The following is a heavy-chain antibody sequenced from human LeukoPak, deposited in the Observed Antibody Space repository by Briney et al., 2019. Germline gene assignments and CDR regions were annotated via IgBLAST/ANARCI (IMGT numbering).Heavy chain of an antibody. J-gene: IGHJ3*02. D-gene: IGHD6-19*01. Sequence: SETLSLTCTVPGGSISGSSYYWGWIRQPPGKGLEWIGSIDYSGGTYYNPSLKSRLTISADTSKNQFSLKLSSVTAADTAVYHCAGHDWAVAAPPFIWGQGTMVTVSS. CDR2: IDYSGGT. CDR3: AGHDWAVAAPPFI. V-gene: IGHV4-39*01. CDR1: GGSISGSSYY.